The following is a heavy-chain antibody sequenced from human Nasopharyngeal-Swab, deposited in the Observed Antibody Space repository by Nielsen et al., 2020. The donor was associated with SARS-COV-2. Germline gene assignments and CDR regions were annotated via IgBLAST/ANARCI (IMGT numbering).Heavy chain of an antibody. V-gene: IGHV3-30-3*01. J-gene: IGHJ6*02. CDR2: ISYDGSNK. CDR3: ARSYYGAYYYDMDV. Sequence: GGSLRLSCTGSGFTFSSYAMHWVRQAPGKGLDWVAVISYDGSNKYYADSVNGRFIISRDNSKNTLYLQMNSLRAEDTAVYYCARSYYGAYYYDMDVWGQGTTVTVSS. CDR1: GFTFSSYA. D-gene: IGHD4-17*01.